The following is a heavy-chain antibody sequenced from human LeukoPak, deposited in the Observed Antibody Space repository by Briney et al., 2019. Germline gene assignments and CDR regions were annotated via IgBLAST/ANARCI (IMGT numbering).Heavy chain of an antibody. J-gene: IGHJ4*02. CDR1: GYTFTDYY. CDR2: INPNNDDT. D-gene: IGHD6-13*01. CDR3: ARWDGYSSSPDY. Sequence: ASVKVSCKASGYTFTDYYLHWVRQAPGQGLEWMGWINPNNDDTNYAQKFQGRVSMTRDMSITTIYMELTRLRSDDTAFYYCARWDGYSSSPDYWGQGSLVTVSS. V-gene: IGHV1-2*02.